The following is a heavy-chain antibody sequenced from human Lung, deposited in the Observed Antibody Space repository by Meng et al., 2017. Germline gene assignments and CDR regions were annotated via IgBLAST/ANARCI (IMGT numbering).Heavy chain of an antibody. J-gene: IGHJ4*02. Sequence: QPGQVGTEVKKPGGTGKLSCKPSGYTFAAYWIHWLRQVPGQGLEWMGRIDPNNDHTQYAQNFQGRVTMTSDTSISTVYMELNGLRSDDTAVYYCARDEDISAAGKLFGDYWGQGTLVTVSS. CDR2: IDPNNDHT. CDR1: GYTFAAYW. V-gene: IGHV1-2*06. D-gene: IGHD6-13*01. CDR3: ARDEDISAAGKLFGDY.